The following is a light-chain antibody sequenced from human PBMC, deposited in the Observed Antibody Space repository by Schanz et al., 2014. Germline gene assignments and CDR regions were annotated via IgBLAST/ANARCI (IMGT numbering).Light chain of an antibody. J-gene: IGKJ5*01. CDR2: DAS. CDR3: QQRNYWPIT. Sequence: EIVLTQSPGTLSLSPGERATLSCRASQSVSSSYLAWYQQRPGQAPRLLIYDASNRATGIPARFSGSGSGTDFTLTISSLEPEDFAVYYCQQRNYWPITFGQGTRLEIK. CDR1: QSVSSSY. V-gene: IGKV3D-20*02.